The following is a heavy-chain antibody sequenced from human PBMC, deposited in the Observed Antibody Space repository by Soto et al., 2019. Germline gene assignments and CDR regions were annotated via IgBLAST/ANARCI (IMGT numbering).Heavy chain of an antibody. D-gene: IGHD4-17*01. CDR1: GGSFSNYY. J-gene: IGHJ6*02. CDR2: INHTGNT. CDR3: ARVTRGDYLLTFSLRGMDV. Sequence: PSETLSLTCAVYGGSFSNYYWSWIRQPPGKGLEWIGEINHTGNTNYNPSLKSRVTTSVDTSKKQFSLKLTSVTAADTAVYYCARVTRGDYLLTFSLRGMDVWGQGTQVTVYS. V-gene: IGHV4-34*01.